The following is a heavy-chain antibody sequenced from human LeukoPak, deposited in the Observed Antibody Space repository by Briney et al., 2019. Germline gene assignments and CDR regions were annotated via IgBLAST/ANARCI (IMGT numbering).Heavy chain of an antibody. CDR3: ASGVSRSSSWRPSTLHPFDY. CDR2: INHSGST. Sequence: SETLSLTCTVSGGSISSSSYYWGWIRQPPGKGLEWIGEINHSGSTNYNPSLKSRVTISVDTSKNQFSLKLSSVTAADTAVYYCASGVSRSSSWRPSTLHPFDYWGQGTLVTVSS. V-gene: IGHV4-39*07. J-gene: IGHJ4*02. D-gene: IGHD6-13*01. CDR1: GGSISSSSYY.